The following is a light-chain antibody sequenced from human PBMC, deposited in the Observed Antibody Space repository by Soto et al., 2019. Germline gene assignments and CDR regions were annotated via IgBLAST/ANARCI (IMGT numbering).Light chain of an antibody. Sequence: DIQLTQSPSFLSASLGDRVPITCRSSQGISSYLAWYQQKPRKAPKLLIYAASTWQSGIPSRFSGSESGTEFTLTISSLQPEDFATYYCQQHNSCPITFGQGKRLEIK. J-gene: IGKJ5*01. CDR2: AAS. V-gene: IGKV1-9*01. CDR3: QQHNSCPIT. CDR1: QGISSY.